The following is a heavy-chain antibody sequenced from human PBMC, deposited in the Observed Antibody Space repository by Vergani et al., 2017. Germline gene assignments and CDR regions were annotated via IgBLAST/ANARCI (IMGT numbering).Heavy chain of an antibody. CDR3: ARGLIVRFYYYYGMDV. V-gene: IGHV4-61*02. CDR2: IYTSGST. D-gene: IGHD2/OR15-2a*01. J-gene: IGHJ6*02. CDR1: GGSISSGSYY. Sequence: QVQLQESGPGLVKPSQTLSLTCTVSGGSISSGSYYWSWIRQPAGKGLEWIGRIYTSGSTNYNPSLKSRVTISVDTSKNQFSLKLSSVTAADTAVYYCARGLIVRFYYYYGMDVWGQGTTVTVSS.